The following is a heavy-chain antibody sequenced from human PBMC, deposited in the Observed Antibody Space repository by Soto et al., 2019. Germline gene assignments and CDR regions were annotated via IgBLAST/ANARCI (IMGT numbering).Heavy chain of an antibody. CDR1: GFTFSSYE. D-gene: IGHD3-22*01. J-gene: IGHJ4*02. Sequence: GGSLRLSCAASGFTFSSYEMNCVRQAPGNGLEWVSYISSSGSTIYYADSVKGRFTISRDNAKNSLYPQMNSLRAEDTAVYYCARGNSITMIVVVIQRNPEFDYWGQGTLVTVSS. CDR2: ISSSGSTI. CDR3: ARGNSITMIVVVIQRNPEFDY. V-gene: IGHV3-48*03.